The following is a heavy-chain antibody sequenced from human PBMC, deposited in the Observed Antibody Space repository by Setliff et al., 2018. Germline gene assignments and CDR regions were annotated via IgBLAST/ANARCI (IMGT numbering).Heavy chain of an antibody. Sequence: RLSCAASGFTFSSYAMSWVRQAPGKGLEWVSAISGSGGSTYYADSVKGRFTISRDNSKNTLYLQMNSLRAEDTAVYYCAKGHYYDSSGYSFDYWGQGTLVTVSS. CDR2: ISGSGGST. D-gene: IGHD3-22*01. V-gene: IGHV3-23*01. CDR1: GFTFSSYA. J-gene: IGHJ4*02. CDR3: AKGHYYDSSGYSFDY.